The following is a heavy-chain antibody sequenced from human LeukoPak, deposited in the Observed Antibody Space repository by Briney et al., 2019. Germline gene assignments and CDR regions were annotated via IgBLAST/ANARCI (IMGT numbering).Heavy chain of an antibody. Sequence: ASVKVSCQASGYTFTTYGISWVRQAPGQGLECMGWINPYNGNTNYAQKHQGRVTMTTDTSTSTAYKELRSLRSDETAVYYCARELYGRFEYWGQGTLVTVSS. CDR2: INPYNGNT. CDR1: GYTFTTYG. J-gene: IGHJ4*02. D-gene: IGHD2-2*02. CDR3: ARELYGRFEY. V-gene: IGHV1-18*01.